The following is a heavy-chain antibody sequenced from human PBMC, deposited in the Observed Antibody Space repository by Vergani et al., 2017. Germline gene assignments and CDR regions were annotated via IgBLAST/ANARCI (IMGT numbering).Heavy chain of an antibody. D-gene: IGHD1-1*01. Sequence: QVQLLESGGGFVQPGGSLRLSFSPSCFTFTSFSLHVVRQAPGKGLAWVALLSYDGTNKYYADSVKGRFTISRDNSKNTLYLQMNSLRAEDTAVYYCARGWNVAFDYWGQGTLVTVSA. CDR2: LSYDGTNK. V-gene: IGHV3-30*14. J-gene: IGHJ4*02. CDR3: ARGWNVAFDY. CDR1: CFTFTSFS.